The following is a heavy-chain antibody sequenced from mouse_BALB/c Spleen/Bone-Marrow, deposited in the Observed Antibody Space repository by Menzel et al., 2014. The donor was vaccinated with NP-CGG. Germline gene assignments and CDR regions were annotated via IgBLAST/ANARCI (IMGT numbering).Heavy chain of an antibody. Sequence: QVQLQQSGAELARPGASVKLSCKASGYTFTSYWMHWVKQRPGQGLERIGAIYPGDGDTRYTQKFKGKATLTADKSSSTAYMQLSSLASEDSAVYYCARGFPFDYWGQGTTLTVSS. CDR2: IYPGDGDT. J-gene: IGHJ2*01. V-gene: IGHV1-87*01. CDR1: GYTFTSYW. CDR3: ARGFPFDY.